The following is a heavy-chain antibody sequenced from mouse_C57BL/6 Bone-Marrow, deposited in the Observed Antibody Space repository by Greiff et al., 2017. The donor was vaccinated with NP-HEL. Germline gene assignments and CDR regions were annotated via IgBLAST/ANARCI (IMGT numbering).Heavy chain of an antibody. Sequence: VQLKESGAELVRPGASVKLSCTASGFNIKDDYMHWVKQRPEQGLEWIGWIDPENGDTEYASKFQGKATITADTSSNTAYLQLSSLTSEDTAVYYCTRDSNYDYWGQGTTLTVSS. CDR2: IDPENGDT. J-gene: IGHJ2*01. CDR1: GFNIKDDY. CDR3: TRDSNYDY. D-gene: IGHD2-5*01. V-gene: IGHV14-4*01.